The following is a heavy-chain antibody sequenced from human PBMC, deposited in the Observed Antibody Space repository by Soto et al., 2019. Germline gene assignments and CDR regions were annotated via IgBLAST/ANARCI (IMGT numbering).Heavy chain of an antibody. Sequence: GGSLRLSSAASGFPFSYYYMSWIRPAPGKGLEWVSYISSSSSYTNYADSVKGRFTISRDNAKNSLYLQMNSLRAEDTAVYYCARDYYDILTGPKRGAFDIWGQGTMVTVSS. CDR3: ARDYYDILTGPKRGAFDI. CDR1: GFPFSYYY. V-gene: IGHV3-11*06. D-gene: IGHD3-9*01. CDR2: ISSSSSYT. J-gene: IGHJ3*02.